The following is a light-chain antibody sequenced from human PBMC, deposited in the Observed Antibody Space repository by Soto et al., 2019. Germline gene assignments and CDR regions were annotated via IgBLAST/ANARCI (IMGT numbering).Light chain of an antibody. CDR3: QQLNTYPLT. CDR1: QGISSY. CDR2: AAS. J-gene: IGKJ4*01. V-gene: IGKV1-9*01. Sequence: DIQLTQSPSFLSASVGDRVTITCRASQGISSYLAWYQQKPGKAPKVLIYAASTLQSGVPSRFNGSGSGTEFTLTISSLQPEDFATYYCQQLNTYPLTFGGGTKVDIK.